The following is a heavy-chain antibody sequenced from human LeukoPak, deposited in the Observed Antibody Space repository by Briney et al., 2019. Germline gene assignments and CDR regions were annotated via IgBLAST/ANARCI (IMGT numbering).Heavy chain of an antibody. J-gene: IGHJ5*02. D-gene: IGHD3-10*01. CDR3: ARRVGNWFDP. CDR2: IYYSGST. Sequence: SETLSLTCTVSGGSISSYYWSWIRQPPGKGLEWIGYIYYSGSTNYNPSLKSRVAISVDTSKNQFSLKLSSVTAADTAVYYCARRVGNWFDPWGQGTLVTVSS. CDR1: GGSISSYY. V-gene: IGHV4-59*08.